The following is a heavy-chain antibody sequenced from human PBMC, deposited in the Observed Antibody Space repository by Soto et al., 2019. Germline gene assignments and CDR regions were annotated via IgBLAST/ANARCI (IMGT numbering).Heavy chain of an antibody. D-gene: IGHD6-13*01. CDR3: ASPIAAAGTVRGP. CDR2: ISSSSSYI. Sequence: EVQLVESGGGLVKPGGSLRLSCAASGFTFSSYSMNWVRQAPGKGLEWVSSISSSSSYIYYADSVKGRSTISRDNAKNSLYLQMNSLRAEDTAVYYCASPIAAAGTVRGPWGQGTLVTVSS. CDR1: GFTFSSYS. V-gene: IGHV3-21*01. J-gene: IGHJ5*02.